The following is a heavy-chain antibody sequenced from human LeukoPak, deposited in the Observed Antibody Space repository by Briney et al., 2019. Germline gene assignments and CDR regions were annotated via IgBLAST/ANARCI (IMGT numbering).Heavy chain of an antibody. CDR1: GGSISSYC. D-gene: IGHD3-3*01. CDR2: IHTSGST. Sequence: SETLSLTCTVSGGSISSYCWSWIRQPAGKGLEWIGHIHTSGSTNYNPSLKSRVTISVDTSKNQFSLKLSSVTAADTAVYYCARRVVTGGKVFDYWGQGTLVTVSS. J-gene: IGHJ4*02. CDR3: ARRVVTGGKVFDY. V-gene: IGHV4-4*07.